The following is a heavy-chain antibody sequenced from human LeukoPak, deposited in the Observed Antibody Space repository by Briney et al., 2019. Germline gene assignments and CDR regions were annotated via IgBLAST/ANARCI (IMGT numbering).Heavy chain of an antibody. CDR3: AKAGGDYVLFDY. Sequence: PGGSLRLSCAASGFTFSSYAMHWVRQAPGKGLEWVAVISYDGSNKYYADSVKGRFTISRDNSKNTLYLQMNSLRAEDTAVYYCAKAGGDYVLFDYWGQGTLVTVSS. CDR1: GFTFSSYA. J-gene: IGHJ4*02. V-gene: IGHV3-30-3*01. D-gene: IGHD4-17*01. CDR2: ISYDGSNK.